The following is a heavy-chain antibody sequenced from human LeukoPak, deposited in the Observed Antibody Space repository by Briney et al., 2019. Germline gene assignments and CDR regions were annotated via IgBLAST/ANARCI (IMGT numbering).Heavy chain of an antibody. V-gene: IGHV2-5*02. CDR3: AHRRRDGNYYGSGSHFDY. Sequence: ESGPTLVKPTQTLTLTCTFSGFSLSTSGVGVGWIRQPPGKALEWLALIYWDDDKRYSPSLKSRLTITKDTSKNQVVLTMTNMDPVDTATYYRAHRRRDGNYYGSGSHFDYWGQGTPVTVSS. CDR2: IYWDDDK. CDR1: GFSLSTSGVG. D-gene: IGHD3-10*01. J-gene: IGHJ4*02.